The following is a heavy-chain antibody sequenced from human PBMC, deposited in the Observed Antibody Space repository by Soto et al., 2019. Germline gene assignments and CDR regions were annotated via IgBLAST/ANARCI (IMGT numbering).Heavy chain of an antibody. CDR1: GYTFTSYY. CDR2: INPSGGST. D-gene: IGHD2-15*01. Sequence: ASVKVSCKASGYTFTSYYMHWVRQAPGQGLEWMGIINPSGGSTSYAQKFQGRVTMTRDTPTSTVYMELSSLRSEDTAVYYCASVYCSGGSCNGTVFCGQGTLVSLSS. V-gene: IGHV1-46*01. CDR3: ASVYCSGGSCNGTVF. J-gene: IGHJ4*02.